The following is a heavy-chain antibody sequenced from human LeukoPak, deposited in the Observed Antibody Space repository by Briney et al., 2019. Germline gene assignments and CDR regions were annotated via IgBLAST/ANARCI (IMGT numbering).Heavy chain of an antibody. CDR3: AKDLQYYLPQWVFDY. CDR1: GFTFSSYG. V-gene: IGHV3-30*18. D-gene: IGHD3-10*01. CDR2: ISYDGSNK. J-gene: IGHJ4*02. Sequence: GRSLRLSCAASGFTFSSYGMHWVRQAPGKGLEWVTLISYDGSNKYYADSVKGRFTISRDNSKNTLYLQMNSLRAEDTAVYYCAKDLQYYLPQWVFDYWGQGTLVTVSS.